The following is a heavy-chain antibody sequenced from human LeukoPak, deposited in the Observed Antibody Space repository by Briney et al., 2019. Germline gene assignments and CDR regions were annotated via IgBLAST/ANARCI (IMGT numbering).Heavy chain of an antibody. V-gene: IGHV3-48*01. CDR2: ISSSSTI. D-gene: IGHD3-22*01. J-gene: IGHJ4*02. CDR3: ARVPPGTMIVHFFDY. CDR1: GFTFSSYS. Sequence: GGSLRLSCAASGFTFSSYSMNWVRQAPGKGLEWVSYISSSSTIYYADSVKGRFTISRDNAKNSLYLQMNSLRAEDTAVYYCARVPPGTMIVHFFDYWGQGTLVTVSS.